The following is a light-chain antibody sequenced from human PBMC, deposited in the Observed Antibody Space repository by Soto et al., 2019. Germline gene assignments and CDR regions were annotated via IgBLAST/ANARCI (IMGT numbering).Light chain of an antibody. CDR1: NSNIGRNT. J-gene: IGLJ1*01. CDR3: ASWDDGLTGYV. CDR2: RNN. V-gene: IGLV1-44*01. Sequence: QSVLTQPPSASGTPGQRVTISCSGSNSNIGRNTVNWYQQLPGTAPKLLIYRNNQRPSGVPDRFSGSKSGTSASLAISGLQSDDESDYYCASWDDGLTGYVFGTGTKATVL.